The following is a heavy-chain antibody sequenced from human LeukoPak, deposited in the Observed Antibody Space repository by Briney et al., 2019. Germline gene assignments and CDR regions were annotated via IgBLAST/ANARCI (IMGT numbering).Heavy chain of an antibody. V-gene: IGHV3-30*02. D-gene: IGHD5-12*01. CDR2: LRYDARNE. CDR3: AKDSKSGYVSVGPDY. Sequence: PGGSLTLSCQTSGLVFSNYVMHWVRQAPDKGLEWVAYLRYDARNEYYADSVNGRFIIPRDNSRNTLYLQMNSLRAEDTGVYSCAKDSKSGYVSVGPDYWGVGTLVTVSS. J-gene: IGHJ4*02. CDR1: GLVFSNYV.